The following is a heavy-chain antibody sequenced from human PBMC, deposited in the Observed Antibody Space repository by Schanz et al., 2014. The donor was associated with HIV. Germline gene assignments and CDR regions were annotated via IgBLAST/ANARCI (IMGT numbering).Heavy chain of an antibody. J-gene: IGHJ3*01. Sequence: QLVQSGPEVKKPGTSVKVSCKASGGTFSSYTITWVRQAPGQGLEWMGGIIPIFHTANYAQKFQGRVTITADESTSTAYMELSSLRSEDTAVYYCARMSPSSTSYGDAFDVWGQGTLITVSS. CDR1: GGTFSSYT. D-gene: IGHD2-2*01. CDR3: ARMSPSSTSYGDAFDV. CDR2: IIPIFHTA. V-gene: IGHV1-69*01.